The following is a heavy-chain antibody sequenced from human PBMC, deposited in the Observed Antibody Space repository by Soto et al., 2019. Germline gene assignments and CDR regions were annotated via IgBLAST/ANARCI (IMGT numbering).Heavy chain of an antibody. V-gene: IGHV3-33*01. J-gene: IGHJ6*02. CDR2: IWYDGSNK. CDR1: GFTFSSYG. D-gene: IGHD3-10*01. CDR3: ARDPGGVRDYYYYAMDV. Sequence: QVQLVESGGGVVQPGRSLRLSCAASGFTFSSYGMHWVRQAPGKGLEWVAVIWYDGSNKYYADSVKGRFTISRDNSKNTLYLQMNSLRAEDTAVYYCARDPGGVRDYYYYAMDVWGQGTTVTVSS.